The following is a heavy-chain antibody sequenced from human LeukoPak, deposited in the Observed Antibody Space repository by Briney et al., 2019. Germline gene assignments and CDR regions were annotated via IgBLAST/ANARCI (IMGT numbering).Heavy chain of an antibody. CDR1: GGTVSSYA. Sequence: SVKVSCKASGGTVSSYAISWVRQAPGQGLEWMGGIIPIFGTANYAQKFQGRVTITADESTSTAYMELGSLRSEDTAVYYCARVLERRLDYYYGMDVWGQGITVTVSS. CDR3: ARVLERRLDYYYGMDV. J-gene: IGHJ6*02. CDR2: IIPIFGTA. D-gene: IGHD1-1*01. V-gene: IGHV1-69*01.